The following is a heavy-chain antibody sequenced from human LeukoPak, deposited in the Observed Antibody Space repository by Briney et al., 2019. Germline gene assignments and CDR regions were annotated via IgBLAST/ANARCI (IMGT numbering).Heavy chain of an antibody. Sequence: ASGKVSCKASGYTFIGYYMHWVRQAPGQGLEWMGWINPHSGGTNSEQNFQGRVTMSRDTSISTVYMELSRLRSDDTALYYCAREGVIGDGYNFFDYWGQGTLVTVSS. D-gene: IGHD5-24*01. V-gene: IGHV1-2*02. J-gene: IGHJ4*02. CDR3: AREGVIGDGYNFFDY. CDR1: GYTFIGYY. CDR2: INPHSGGT.